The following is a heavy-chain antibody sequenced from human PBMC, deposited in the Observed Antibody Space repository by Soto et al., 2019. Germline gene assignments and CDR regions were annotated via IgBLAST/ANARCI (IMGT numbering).Heavy chain of an antibody. J-gene: IGHJ4*02. V-gene: IGHV4-59*12. D-gene: IGHD5-18*01. Sequence: PSETLSLTCTVSGGSISSYYWSWIRQPPGKGLEWIGYIYYSGSTNYNPSLKSRVTITGDMSTSTAYMELSGLRSEDTAVYYCAADVGGYIYGLGKYWGQGTLVTVSS. CDR3: AADVGGYIYGLGKY. CDR1: GGSISSYY. CDR2: IYYSGST.